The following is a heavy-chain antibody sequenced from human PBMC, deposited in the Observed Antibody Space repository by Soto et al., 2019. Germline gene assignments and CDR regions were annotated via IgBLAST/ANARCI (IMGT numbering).Heavy chain of an antibody. J-gene: IGHJ4*02. Sequence: ETLSLTCAVYGGSFSGYWWAWVRQPPGKGLEWIGEIYHSGSAIYTPSLKSRVTLSLDESKNEFSLNVNSVTAADTAVYYCARSVILTGGSYKGLIRLQYFDTWGPGTLVNVS. V-gene: IGHV4-34*10. D-gene: IGHD3-9*01. CDR2: IYHSGSA. CDR3: ARSVILTGGSYKGLIRLQYFDT. CDR1: GGSFSGYW.